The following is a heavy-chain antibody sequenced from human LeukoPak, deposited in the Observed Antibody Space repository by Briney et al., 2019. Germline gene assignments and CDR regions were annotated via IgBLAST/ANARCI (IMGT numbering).Heavy chain of an antibody. CDR1: GFTFSSYA. V-gene: IGHV3-53*01. D-gene: IGHD6-13*01. CDR2: IYSGGST. Sequence: GGSLRLSCAASGFTFSSYAMHWVRQAPGKGLEWVSLIYSGGSTYYADSVKGRFTISRDNSKNTLYLQMNSLRAEDTAVYYCARVSQAADAVDYWGQGTLVTVSS. CDR3: ARVSQAADAVDY. J-gene: IGHJ4*02.